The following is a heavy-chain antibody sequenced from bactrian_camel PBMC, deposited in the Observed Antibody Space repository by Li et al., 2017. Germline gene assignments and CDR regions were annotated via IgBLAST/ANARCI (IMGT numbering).Heavy chain of an antibody. CDR2: ITIDGST. D-gene: IGHD3*01. V-gene: IGHV3S53*01. CDR1: GVIGSSIC. J-gene: IGHJ4*01. CDR3: GGAYCSGTSWWEFPY. Sequence: HVQLVESGGGSVQAGGSLRLSCAAFGVIGSSICMGWFRQAPGKERELVSTITIDGSTSYGDSVKGRFTISQDKAKRTVYLQMNNLKPEDTAMYYCGGAYCSGTSWWEFPYWGQGTQVTVS.